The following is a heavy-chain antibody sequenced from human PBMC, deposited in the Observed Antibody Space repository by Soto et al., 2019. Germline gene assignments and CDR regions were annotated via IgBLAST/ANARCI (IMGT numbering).Heavy chain of an antibody. CDR2: VIPISGST. J-gene: IGHJ6*02. CDR3: VRGGIPADV. Sequence: QVQLVQSGAEVKKPGSSVKVSCKASGGTFVSYAVTWVRQAPGQGLEWMGGVIPISGSTVYEPKLQAKVTITEDKSTSTAYMELSSLRSEDTATYYCVRGGIPADVWGQGTSVTVSS. V-gene: IGHV1-69*14. CDR1: GGTFVSYA. D-gene: IGHD3-10*01.